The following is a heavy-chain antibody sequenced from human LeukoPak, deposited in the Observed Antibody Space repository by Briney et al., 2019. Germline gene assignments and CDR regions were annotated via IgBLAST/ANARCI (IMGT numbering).Heavy chain of an antibody. D-gene: IGHD3-22*01. CDR2: IDYSGST. Sequence: SETLSLTXTVSGGSISNYYWSWIRQPPGKGLEWIGYIDYSGSTNYNPSLKSRVTISVDTSKNQFSLKLSSVTAADTAVYYCARQFYYDSSGYYNPFDYWGQGTLVTVSS. CDR1: GGSISNYY. CDR3: ARQFYYDSSGYYNPFDY. V-gene: IGHV4-59*01. J-gene: IGHJ4*02.